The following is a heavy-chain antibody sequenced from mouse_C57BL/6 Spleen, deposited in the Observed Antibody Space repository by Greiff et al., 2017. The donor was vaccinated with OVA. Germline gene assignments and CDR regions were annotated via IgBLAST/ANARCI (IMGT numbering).Heavy chain of an antibody. CDR1: GFSLTSYG. CDR2: IWSGGST. J-gene: IGHJ4*01. Sequence: QVQLKESGPGLVQPSQSLSITCTVSGFSLTSYGVHWVRQSPGKGLEWLGVIWSGGSTDYNAAFISRLSISKDNSKSQVFFKMNSLQADDTAIYYCASYYGSSYGAVDYWGQGTSVTVSS. CDR3: ASYYGSSYGAVDY. D-gene: IGHD1-1*01. V-gene: IGHV2-2*01.